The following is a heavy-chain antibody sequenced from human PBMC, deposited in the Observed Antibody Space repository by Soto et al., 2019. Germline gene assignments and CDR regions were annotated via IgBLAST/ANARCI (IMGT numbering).Heavy chain of an antibody. CDR3: ARERGGGPTGYNWFDP. CDR1: GGSISRGDYY. Sequence: SETLSLTCTVSGGSISRGDYYWIWIRQPPGKGLEWIGYIYYSGSTYYNPSLKSRVTISVDTSKNQFSLKLSSVTAADTAVYYCARERGGGPTGYNWFDPWGQGTLVTVSS. D-gene: IGHD4-17*01. J-gene: IGHJ5*02. V-gene: IGHV4-30-4*01. CDR2: IYYSGST.